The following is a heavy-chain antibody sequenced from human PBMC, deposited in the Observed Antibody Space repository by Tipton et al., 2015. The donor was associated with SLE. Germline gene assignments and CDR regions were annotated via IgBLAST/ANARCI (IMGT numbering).Heavy chain of an antibody. CDR2: LYISGNS. Sequence: TLSLTCTVSGGSISSYYWKWIRQPPGKGLEWIGDLYISGNSNYNPSLKSRVTISVDTSKNQFSLMLSSVTAADTAVYYCARGVRIAVVKGWYFDLWGRGTLVTVSS. CDR3: ARGVRIAVVKGWYFDL. D-gene: IGHD6-19*01. CDR1: GGSISSYY. J-gene: IGHJ2*01. V-gene: IGHV4-4*08.